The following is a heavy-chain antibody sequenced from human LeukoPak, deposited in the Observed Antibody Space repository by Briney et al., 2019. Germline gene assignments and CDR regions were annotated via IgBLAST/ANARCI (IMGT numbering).Heavy chain of an antibody. Sequence: GGSLRLSCAASGFTFSSYGMHWVRQAPGKGLEWVALISFHGSNKYYADSVKGRFTISRDNSRNTLYLQMNSLRPEDTAVYYCAKMGSGWHFDYWGQGTLVTVPS. J-gene: IGHJ4*02. CDR3: AKMGSGWHFDY. CDR2: ISFHGSNK. V-gene: IGHV3-30*18. CDR1: GFTFSSYG. D-gene: IGHD6-19*01.